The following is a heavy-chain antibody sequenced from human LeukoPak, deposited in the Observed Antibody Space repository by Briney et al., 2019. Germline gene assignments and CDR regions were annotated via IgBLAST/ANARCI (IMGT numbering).Heavy chain of an antibody. CDR3: AREGAVAGTPPALDY. J-gene: IGHJ4*02. CDR2: IYSGGST. CDR1: GFTFTSYS. V-gene: IGHV3-66*01. D-gene: IGHD6-19*01. Sequence: PGGSLRLSCAASGFTFTSYSMSWVRQAPGKGLEWVSVIYSGGSTYYADSVKGRFTISRDNSKNTLYLQMNSLRAEDTAVYYCAREGAVAGTPPALDYWGQGTLVTVSS.